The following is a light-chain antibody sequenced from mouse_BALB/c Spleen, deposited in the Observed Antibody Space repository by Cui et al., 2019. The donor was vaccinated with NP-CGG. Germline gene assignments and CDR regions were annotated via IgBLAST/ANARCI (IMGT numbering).Light chain of an antibody. V-gene: IGLV1*01. Sequence: QAVVTQESALTTSPGETVTLTCRSSTVAVTTSNYANWVQEKPDHLFTGLIGGTKNRAPGVPARFSGSLIGDKAALTITGAQTEDEAIYFCALWYSNHWVFGGGTKLTVL. CDR2: GTK. CDR3: ALWYSNHWV. J-gene: IGLJ1*01. CDR1: TVAVTTSNY.